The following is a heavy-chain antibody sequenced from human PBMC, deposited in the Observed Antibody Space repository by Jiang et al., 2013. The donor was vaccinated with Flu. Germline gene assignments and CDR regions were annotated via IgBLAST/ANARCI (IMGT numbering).Heavy chain of an antibody. CDR2: ISYDGSNK. J-gene: IGHJ6*02. Sequence: QLLESGGGVVQPGRSLRLSCAASGFTFSSYGMHWVRQAPGKGLEWVAVISYDGSNKYYADSVKGRFTISRDNSKNTLYLQMNSLRAEDTAVYYCAKDEWRIVPAAIPYYYYYGMDVWGQGTTVTVSS. CDR1: GFTFSSYG. CDR3: AKDEWRIVPAAIPYYYYYGMDV. D-gene: IGHD2-2*02. V-gene: IGHV3-30*18.